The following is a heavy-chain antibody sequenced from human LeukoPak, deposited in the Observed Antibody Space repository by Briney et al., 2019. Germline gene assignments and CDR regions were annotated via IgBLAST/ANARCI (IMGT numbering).Heavy chain of an antibody. J-gene: IGHJ4*02. Sequence: PGGSLRLSCAASGFTFSSYAMSWVRQSPARGLEWVASISPGGGTTYYADYVKGRFTISRDNSKNSLFVQMNSLRAEDTAVYYCARSSERKYYFDYWGQGTLVTVSS. CDR1: GFTFSSYA. D-gene: IGHD3-22*01. CDR2: ISPGGGTT. CDR3: ARSSERKYYFDY. V-gene: IGHV3-23*01.